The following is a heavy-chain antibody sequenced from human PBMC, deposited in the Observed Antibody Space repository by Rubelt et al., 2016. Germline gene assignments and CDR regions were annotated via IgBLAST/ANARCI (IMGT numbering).Heavy chain of an antibody. J-gene: IGHJ3*02. V-gene: IGHV3-30*03. D-gene: IGHD6-19*01. CDR1: EFTFSDYG. Sequence: LSCAASEFTFSDYGMHWVRQTPGKGLEWVAAISYDGKNEYYADSVKGRFTISRDNSKNTLYLRMSSLRAEDTAVYYCEALIAVTGSANAFNMWGQGTKVIVSS. CDR3: EALIAVTGSANAFNM. CDR2: ISYDGKNE.